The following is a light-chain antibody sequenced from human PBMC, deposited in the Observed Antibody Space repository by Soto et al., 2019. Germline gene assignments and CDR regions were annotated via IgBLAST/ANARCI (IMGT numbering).Light chain of an antibody. J-gene: IGKJ1*01. CDR1: QSVSSS. CDR3: QQYNNWWT. Sequence: EIVRTQSPATLSLAPGERATLSCRASQSVSSSLAWYQQKPGQAPRLLIYGASTRATGIPARFSGSGSETEFTLTISSLQSEDSAVYYCQQYNNWWTFGQGTKVEIK. V-gene: IGKV3-15*01. CDR2: GAS.